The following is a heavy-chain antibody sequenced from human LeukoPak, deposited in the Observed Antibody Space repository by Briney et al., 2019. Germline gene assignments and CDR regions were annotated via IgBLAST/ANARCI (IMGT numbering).Heavy chain of an antibody. Sequence: GASVKVSCKASGYTFTSYDINWVRQATGQGLEWMGWMNPNSGNTGYAQKFQGRVTMTRDTSISTAYMELSRLRSDDTAVYYCARVYENGFMAFDIWGQGTLVTVSS. CDR3: ARVYENGFMAFDI. J-gene: IGHJ3*02. CDR2: MNPNSGNT. V-gene: IGHV1-8*01. CDR1: GYTFTSYD. D-gene: IGHD5/OR15-5a*01.